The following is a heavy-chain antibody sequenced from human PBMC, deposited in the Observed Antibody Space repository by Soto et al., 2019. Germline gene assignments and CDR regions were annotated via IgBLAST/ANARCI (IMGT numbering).Heavy chain of an antibody. CDR1: GFTFSNYA. CDR3: ARGHSTGWHYFDN. Sequence: GGSLRLSCAASGFTFSNYAMYWVRQAPGKGLEWVAVISYDGSNRYYADSVKGRFTISRDNSKNTLYLQMNSLRDDDTAVYYCARGHSTGWHYFDNWGQGTLVTVSS. CDR2: ISYDGSNR. J-gene: IGHJ4*02. V-gene: IGHV3-30-3*01. D-gene: IGHD6-19*01.